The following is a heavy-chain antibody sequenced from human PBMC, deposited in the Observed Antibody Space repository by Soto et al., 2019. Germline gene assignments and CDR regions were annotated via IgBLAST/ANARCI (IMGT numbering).Heavy chain of an antibody. D-gene: IGHD3-22*01. Sequence: QVQLVQSGAEVKKPGASVKVSCKVSGYTLTELSMHWVRQAPGKGLEWMGGFDPEDGETIYAQKFQGRVTMTEDTPTDTPYMELSSLRSEDTAVYYYAASPTYYYDSSGYKPFDYWGQGTMVTVSS. CDR2: FDPEDGET. CDR3: AASPTYYYDSSGYKPFDY. CDR1: GYTLTELS. J-gene: IGHJ4*02. V-gene: IGHV1-24*01.